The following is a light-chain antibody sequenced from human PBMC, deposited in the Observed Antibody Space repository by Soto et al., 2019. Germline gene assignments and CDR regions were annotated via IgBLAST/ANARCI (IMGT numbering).Light chain of an antibody. CDR3: SSYTSSSIYV. CDR1: SSDVGGYNL. J-gene: IGLJ1*01. CDR2: EGT. Sequence: QSVLTQPASVSGSPGQSITVSCAGTSSDVGGYNLVSWYQQHPGKAPKLIIYEGTKRPSGISPRFSGSKSGNTASLTISGLQAEDEADYYCSSYTSSSIYVFGSGTKVTVL. V-gene: IGLV2-23*01.